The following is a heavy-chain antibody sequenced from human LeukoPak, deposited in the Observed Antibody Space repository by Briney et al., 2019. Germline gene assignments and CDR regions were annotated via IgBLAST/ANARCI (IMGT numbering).Heavy chain of an antibody. V-gene: IGHV3-23*01. Sequence: GGSLRLYCAASGFTFSSYAMSWVRQAPGKGLEWVSAISGSGGSTYYADSVKGGFTISRDNSKTTLYLQMNSLRAEDTAVYYCAKLKGVVVAAYDAFDIWGQGTMVTVSS. CDR3: AKLKGVVVAAYDAFDI. CDR2: ISGSGGST. CDR1: GFTFSSYA. D-gene: IGHD2-15*01. J-gene: IGHJ3*02.